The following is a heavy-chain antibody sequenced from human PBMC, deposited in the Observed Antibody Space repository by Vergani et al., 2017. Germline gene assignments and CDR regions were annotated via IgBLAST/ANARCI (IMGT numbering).Heavy chain of an antibody. Sequence: QVQLVESGGGVVQPGRSLRLSCAASGFTFSSYGLHWVRQAPGKGFEWVAVMWYDGSNKYYADSVKGRFTISRDSSKNTLYLQMNGLRAEDTAVYYCARGAGDCSNTSCPPTLRHYYYYIDVWGKGTTVTVSS. J-gene: IGHJ6*03. CDR2: MWYDGSNK. CDR3: ARGAGDCSNTSCPPTLRHYYYYIDV. V-gene: IGHV3-33*04. D-gene: IGHD2-2*01. CDR1: GFTFSSYG.